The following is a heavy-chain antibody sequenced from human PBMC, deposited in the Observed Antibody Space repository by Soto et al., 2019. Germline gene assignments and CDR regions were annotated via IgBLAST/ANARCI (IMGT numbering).Heavy chain of an antibody. CDR3: ARASYDFWSGYSIFDY. V-gene: IGHV4-4*07. J-gene: IGHJ4*02. D-gene: IGHD3-3*01. Sequence: LSLTCTVSGGSISSYYWSWIRQPAGKGLEWIGRIYTSGSTNYNPSLKSRVTMSVDTSKNQFSLKLSSVTAADTAVYYCARASYDFWSGYSIFDYWGQGTLVTVSS. CDR2: IYTSGST. CDR1: GGSISSYY.